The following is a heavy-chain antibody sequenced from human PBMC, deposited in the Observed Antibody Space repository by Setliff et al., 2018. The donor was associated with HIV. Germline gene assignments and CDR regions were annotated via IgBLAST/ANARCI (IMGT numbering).Heavy chain of an antibody. CDR1: GYTFTGYY. J-gene: IGHJ3*02. V-gene: IGHV1-3*01. CDR2: IIPGNANI. Sequence: ASVKVSCKASGYTFTGYYVHWVRQAPGQRLEWMGRIIPGNANIRYSQNFHGRVSFTRDTSANTAYMELSSLIFEDTAVYYCAREVGSKMESDTGGFSIWGQGTKVTVSS. D-gene: IGHD2-8*02. CDR3: AREVGSKMESDTGGFSI.